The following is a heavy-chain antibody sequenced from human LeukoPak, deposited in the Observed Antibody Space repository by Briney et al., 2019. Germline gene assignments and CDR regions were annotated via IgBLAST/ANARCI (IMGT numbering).Heavy chain of an antibody. J-gene: IGHJ4*02. CDR2: INTNTGNP. D-gene: IGHD4-23*01. V-gene: IGHV7-4-1*02. Sequence: GASVKVSCKASGYTFTSYAMYWVRQAPGQGLEWVGRINTNTGNPTYAQGFTGRFVFSLDTSVSTAYLQISSLKAEDTAVYYCATRTATVITPYWGQGTLVTVSS. CDR3: ATRTATVITPY. CDR1: GYTFTSYA.